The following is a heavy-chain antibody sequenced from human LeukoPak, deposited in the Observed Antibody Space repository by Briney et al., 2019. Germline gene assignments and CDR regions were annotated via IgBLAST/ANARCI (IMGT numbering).Heavy chain of an antibody. CDR1: GGSFSGYY. CDR2: INHSGST. CDR3: ARVAIFGVVILVPSWFDP. V-gene: IGHV4-34*01. D-gene: IGHD3-3*01. J-gene: IGHJ5*02. Sequence: SETLSLTCAVYGGSFSGYYWSWIRQPPGKGLEWIGEINHSGSTNYNPSLKSRVTISVDTSKNQFSLKLSSVTAADTAVYYCARVAIFGVVILVPSWFDPWGQGTLVTVSS.